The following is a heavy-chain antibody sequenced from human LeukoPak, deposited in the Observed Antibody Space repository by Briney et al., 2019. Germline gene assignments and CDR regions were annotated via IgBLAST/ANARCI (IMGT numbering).Heavy chain of an antibody. D-gene: IGHD4-23*01. Sequence: ASMKVSCKASGYTFTGHYMHWVRQAPGRGLEWMGWISPNSGDTNYAQKFQGRVTMTSDTSISTVYMELSSLRSDDTAVYYCARDFYGGNSWVYDAFDIWGQGTMVTVSS. CDR1: GYTFTGHY. CDR2: ISPNSGDT. J-gene: IGHJ3*02. CDR3: ARDFYGGNSWVYDAFDI. V-gene: IGHV1-2*02.